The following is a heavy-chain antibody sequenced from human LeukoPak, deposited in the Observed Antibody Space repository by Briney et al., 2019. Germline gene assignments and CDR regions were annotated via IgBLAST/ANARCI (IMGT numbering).Heavy chain of an antibody. CDR1: GGSISSYY. CDR3: ARDRRSYDFGGGDWFDP. Sequence: PSETLSLTCTVSGGSISSYYWSWIRQPAGKGLEWIGRIYTSGSTNYNPSLKSRVTMSVDTSKNQFSLKLSSVTAADTAVYYCARDRRSYDFGGGDWFDPWGQGTLVTVSS. J-gene: IGHJ5*02. D-gene: IGHD3-3*01. V-gene: IGHV4-4*07. CDR2: IYTSGST.